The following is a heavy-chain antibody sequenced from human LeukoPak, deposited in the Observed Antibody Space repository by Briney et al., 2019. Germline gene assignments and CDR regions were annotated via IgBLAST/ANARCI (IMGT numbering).Heavy chain of an antibody. Sequence: GGSLRLSCAASGFTFSSYGMHWVRQAPGKGLEWVAVIWYDGSNKYYADSVKGRFTVSRDNSKNTLYLQMNSLRAEDTAVYYCARFSHSGYYYYYGMDVWGQGTTVTVSS. CDR3: ARFSHSGYYYYYGMDV. CDR2: IWYDGSNK. V-gene: IGHV3-33*01. J-gene: IGHJ6*02. CDR1: GFTFSSYG.